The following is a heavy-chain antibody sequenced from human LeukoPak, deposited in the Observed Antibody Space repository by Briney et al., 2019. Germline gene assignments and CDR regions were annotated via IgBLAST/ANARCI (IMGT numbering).Heavy chain of an antibody. CDR2: ISSFNGNT. D-gene: IGHD3-3*01. J-gene: IGHJ6*02. CDR1: GYXFATSG. CDR3: ARILVALYGLDV. Sequence: ASVKVSCKPTGYXFATSGIIWVRQAPGQGLEWMGWISSFNGNTHYAERLQGRGSMTTDTSTSTAYMELRSLTSDDTAVYYCARILVALYGLDVWGRGTTVIVSS. V-gene: IGHV1-18*01.